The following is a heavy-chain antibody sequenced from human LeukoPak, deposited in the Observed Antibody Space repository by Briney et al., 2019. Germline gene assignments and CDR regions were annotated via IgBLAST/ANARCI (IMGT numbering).Heavy chain of an antibody. CDR2: IRYDGSNK. V-gene: IGHV3-30*02. CDR3: AKGRGWEASYYYYYMDV. Sequence: PGGSLRLSCAASGFTISSYGMHWVRQAPDKGLEWVAFIRYDGSNKYYADSVKGRFTISRDNSKNTLYLQMNSLRAEDTAVYYCAKGRGWEASYYYYYMDVWGKGTTVTISS. CDR1: GFTISSYG. J-gene: IGHJ6*03. D-gene: IGHD1-26*01.